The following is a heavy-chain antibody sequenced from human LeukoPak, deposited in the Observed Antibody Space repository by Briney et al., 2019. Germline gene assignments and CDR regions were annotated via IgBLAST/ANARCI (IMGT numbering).Heavy chain of an antibody. CDR1: GFTFGNYG. CDR3: ARDYGGSSPFDY. J-gene: IGHJ4*02. D-gene: IGHD4-23*01. CDR2: INWNGGST. Sequence: PGGSLRLSCAASGFTFGNYGMSWVRQAPGKGLEWVSGINWNGGSTGYADSVEGRFTISRDNAKNSQYLQMNSLRVEDTALYYCARDYGGSSPFDYWGQGTLVTVSS. V-gene: IGHV3-20*04.